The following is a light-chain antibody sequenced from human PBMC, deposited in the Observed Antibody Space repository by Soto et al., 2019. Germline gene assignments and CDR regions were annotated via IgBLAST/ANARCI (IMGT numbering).Light chain of an antibody. V-gene: IGKV3-15*01. J-gene: IGKJ1*01. Sequence: MRQSPAPLPGSPREGTHLSSRASQGIGDTLAWYQQTPGQTPRLLIYDTSTRATGVPTRFSGSRSGAEFTLTINSLQSEDFAVYYCQQYNNWPITFGQGAKVDI. CDR2: DTS. CDR3: QQYNNWPIT. CDR1: QGIGDT.